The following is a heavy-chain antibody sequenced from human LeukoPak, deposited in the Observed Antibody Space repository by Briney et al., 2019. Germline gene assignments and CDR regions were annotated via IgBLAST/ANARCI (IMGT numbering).Heavy chain of an antibody. J-gene: IGHJ4*02. V-gene: IGHV4-4*07. CDR3: AGAPNTYYIDY. CDR2: ISTTGST. CDR1: GGSISSYY. Sequence: SETLSLTCTVSGGSISSYYWSWFRQSAGKGLEWIGRISTTGSTNYNPSLKSRVTMSLDTSKNQFSLRVSSVTAADTAVYYCAGAPNTYYIDYWGQGTLVTVSS. D-gene: IGHD2-8*01.